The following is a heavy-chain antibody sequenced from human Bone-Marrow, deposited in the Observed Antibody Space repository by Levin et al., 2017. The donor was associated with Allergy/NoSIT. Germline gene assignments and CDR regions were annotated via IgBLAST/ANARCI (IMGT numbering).Heavy chain of an antibody. J-gene: IGHJ6*02. V-gene: IGHV3-49*03. CDR3: STSPVAYGADV. CDR1: GFIFGDYP. D-gene: IGHD2-15*01. Sequence: PGGSLRLSCTTSGFIFGDYPINWFRQAPGKGLEWLGFIRRNAYGGKADYAASVTGRFSISRDDSKNIAYLHMNSLQTADTAVYYCSTSPVAYGADVWGQGTTVTVFS. CDR2: IRRNAYGGKA.